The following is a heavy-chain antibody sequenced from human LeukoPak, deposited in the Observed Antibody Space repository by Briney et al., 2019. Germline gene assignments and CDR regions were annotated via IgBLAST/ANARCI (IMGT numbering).Heavy chain of an antibody. CDR1: GFTFSGYW. Sequence: GGSLRLSCAASGFTFSGYWMSWVRQAPGKGLEWVANIKEDGSEKYYVDSMKGRFTISRDNAKNSLYLQMHSLRAEDTAVYYCARVLGEDHFDYWGQGTLVTVSS. CDR3: ARVLGEDHFDY. V-gene: IGHV3-7*01. CDR2: IKEDGSEK. J-gene: IGHJ4*02. D-gene: IGHD3-10*01.